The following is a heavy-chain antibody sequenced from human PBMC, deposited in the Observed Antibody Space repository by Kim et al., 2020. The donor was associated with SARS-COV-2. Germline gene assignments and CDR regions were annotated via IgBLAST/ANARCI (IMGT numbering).Heavy chain of an antibody. CDR1: GCTFSSYA. CDR2: IIPIFGKA. Sequence: SVKVSCKASGCTFSSYAISWVRQAPGQGLEWMGGIIPIFGKANYAQKFQGRVTITADASTSTAYMELSSLRSDDTAVYYCARHYYGSGGYYGMDVWGQGTTVTVSS. CDR3: ARHYYGSGGYYGMDV. V-gene: IGHV1-69*13. D-gene: IGHD3-10*01. J-gene: IGHJ6*02.